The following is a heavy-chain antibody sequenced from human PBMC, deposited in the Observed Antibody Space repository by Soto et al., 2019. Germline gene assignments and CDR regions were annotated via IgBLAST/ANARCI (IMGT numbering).Heavy chain of an antibody. D-gene: IGHD3-16*01. CDR2: INHSGST. J-gene: IGHJ4*02. Sequence: SETLSLTCAVYGGSFSGYYWSWIRQPPGKGLEWIGEINHSGSTNYNPSLKSRVTISVDTSKNQFSLKLSSVTAADTAVYYCARGGGAGFDYWGQGTLVTVSS. CDR3: ARGGGAGFDY. V-gene: IGHV4-34*01. CDR1: GGSFSGYY.